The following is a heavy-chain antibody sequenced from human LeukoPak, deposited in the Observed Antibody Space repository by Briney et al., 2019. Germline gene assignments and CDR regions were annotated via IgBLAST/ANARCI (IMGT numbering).Heavy chain of an antibody. D-gene: IGHD4-23*01. CDR2: ISGGGGST. Sequence: PGGSLRLSCAASGFTFTSYSMNWVRQAPGKGLEWVSTISGGGGSTYYADSVKGRFTISRDNSKNTLYLQMNSLRAEDTAVYYCARDIDYGGNRCDYWGQGTLVTVSS. J-gene: IGHJ4*02. V-gene: IGHV3-23*01. CDR1: GFTFTSYS. CDR3: ARDIDYGGNRCDY.